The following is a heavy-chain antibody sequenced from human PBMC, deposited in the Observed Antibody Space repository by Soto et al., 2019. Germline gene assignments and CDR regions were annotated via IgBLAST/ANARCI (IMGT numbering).Heavy chain of an antibody. CDR1: GLTFSGAW. V-gene: IGHV3-15*07. Sequence: PGGSLRLSCAVSGLTFSGAWMNWVRQAPGKGLEWVGRIKAKSDGGTTDYAAPVKGRFTISRDDSKDTMYLLMKGLKTEDTAVYYCATDLDFWSGDYDYWGQGTLVTVSS. CDR2: IKAKSDGGTT. D-gene: IGHD3-3*01. CDR3: ATDLDFWSGDYDY. J-gene: IGHJ4*02.